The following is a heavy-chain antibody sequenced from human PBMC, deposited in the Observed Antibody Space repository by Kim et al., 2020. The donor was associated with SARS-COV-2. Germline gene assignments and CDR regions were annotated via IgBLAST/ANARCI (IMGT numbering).Heavy chain of an antibody. CDR3: ARWLLRYYYYGMDV. Sequence: GGSLRLSCAASGFTFSSYEMNWVRQAPGKGLEWVSYISSSGSTIYYADSVKGRFTISRDNAKNSLYLQMNSLRAGDTAVYYCARWLLRYYYYGMDVWGQGSTVTVS. D-gene: IGHD3-22*01. CDR2: ISSSGSTI. J-gene: IGHJ6*02. CDR1: GFTFSSYE. V-gene: IGHV3-48*03.